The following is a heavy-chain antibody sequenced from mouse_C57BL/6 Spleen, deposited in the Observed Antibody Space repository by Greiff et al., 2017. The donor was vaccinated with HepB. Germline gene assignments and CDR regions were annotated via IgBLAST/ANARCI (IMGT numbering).Heavy chain of an antibody. J-gene: IGHJ3*01. CDR2: IYPRSGNT. CDR1: GYTFTSYG. V-gene: IGHV1-81*01. CDR3: APQPAWFAY. D-gene: IGHD3-1*01. Sequence: VKLMESGAELARPGASVKLSCKASGYTFTSYGISWVKQRTGQGLEWIGEIYPRSGNTYYNEKFKGKATLTADKSSSTAYMELRSLTSEDSAVYFCAPQPAWFAYWGQGTLVTVSA.